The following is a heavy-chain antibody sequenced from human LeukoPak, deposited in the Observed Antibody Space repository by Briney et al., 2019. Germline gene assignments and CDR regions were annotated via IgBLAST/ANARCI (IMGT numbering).Heavy chain of an antibody. CDR2: IYTSGST. CDR1: GGSISSYY. V-gene: IGHV4-4*07. D-gene: IGHD6-13*01. CDR3: ARIHRYSSSWYYFDY. J-gene: IGHJ4*02. Sequence: SETLSLTCTVSGGSISSYYWSWIRQPAGKGLEWIGRIYTSGSTNYNPSLKSRVTMSVDTSKNQFSLKLSSVTAADTAVYYCARIHRYSSSWYYFDYWGQGTLVTVSS.